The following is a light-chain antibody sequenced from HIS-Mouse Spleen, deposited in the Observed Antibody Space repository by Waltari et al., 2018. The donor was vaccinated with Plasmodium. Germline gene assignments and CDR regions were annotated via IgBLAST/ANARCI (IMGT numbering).Light chain of an antibody. V-gene: IGKV1-8*01. CDR3: QQYYSYPLT. J-gene: IGKJ4*01. CDR2: AAS. Sequence: AIRMTQSPSSFSASTADRVTITSRASQGISSYLAWYQQKPGKAPKLLIYAASTLQSGVPSRFSGSGSGTDFTLTISCLQSEDFATYYCQQYYSYPLTFGGGTKVEIK. CDR1: QGISSY.